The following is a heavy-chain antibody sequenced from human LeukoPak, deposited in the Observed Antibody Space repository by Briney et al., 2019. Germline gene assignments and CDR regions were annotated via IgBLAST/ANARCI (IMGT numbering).Heavy chain of an antibody. V-gene: IGHV3-21*01. J-gene: IGHJ5*02. D-gene: IGHD3-10*01. Sequence: GGSLRLSCAASGFTFSDYYMNWIRQAPGKGLEWVSSISSSSSYIYYADSVKGRFTISRDNAKNSLYLQMNSLRAEDTAVYYCATGSYYGSGSYFWFDPWGQGTLVTVSS. CDR3: ATGSYYGSGSYFWFDP. CDR1: GFTFSDYY. CDR2: ISSSSSYI.